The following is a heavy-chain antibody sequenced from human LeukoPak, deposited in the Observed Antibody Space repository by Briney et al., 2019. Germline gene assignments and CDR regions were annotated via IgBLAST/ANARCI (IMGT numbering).Heavy chain of an antibody. Sequence: SQTLSLTCAVSGGSISSGGYSWSWIRQPPGKGLEWIGYIYYSGSTNYNPSLKSRVTISVDTSKNQFSLKLSSVTAADTAVYYCARSHLPSPFDYWGQGTLVTVSS. V-gene: IGHV4-30-4*07. D-gene: IGHD2-2*01. CDR1: GGSISSGGYS. CDR3: ARSHLPSPFDY. J-gene: IGHJ4*02. CDR2: IYYSGST.